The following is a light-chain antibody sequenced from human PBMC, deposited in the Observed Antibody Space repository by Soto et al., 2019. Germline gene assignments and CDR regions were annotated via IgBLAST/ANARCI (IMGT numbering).Light chain of an antibody. CDR1: QSISSW. V-gene: IGKV1-5*01. CDR3: QQYNSYPLYT. J-gene: IGKJ2*01. CDR2: DAS. Sequence: DIPMTQSPSTLSASVGDRVTITCRASQSISSWLAWYQQKPGKAPKLLIYDASSLESGVPSRFSGSGSGTEFTLTISSLQPDEFATYYCQQYNSYPLYTFGQGTKLEIK.